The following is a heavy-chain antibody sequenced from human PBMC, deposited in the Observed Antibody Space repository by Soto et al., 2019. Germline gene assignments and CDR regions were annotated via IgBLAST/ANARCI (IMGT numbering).Heavy chain of an antibody. D-gene: IGHD3-16*01. Sequence: QVQLQESGPGLVKPSQTLSLTCTVSGGSISSGGYYWSWIRQHPGKGLEWIGYIYYSGSTYYNPSLKSRVTLSVDTSKNQFSLQLSSVTAADTAVYYCAREPYGPNWCDPWGQGTLVTVSS. J-gene: IGHJ5*02. CDR1: GGSISSGGYY. CDR3: AREPYGPNWCDP. CDR2: IYYSGST. V-gene: IGHV4-31*03.